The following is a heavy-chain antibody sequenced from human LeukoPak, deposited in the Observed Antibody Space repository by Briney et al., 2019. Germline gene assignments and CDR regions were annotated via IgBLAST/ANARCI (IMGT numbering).Heavy chain of an antibody. CDR1: GGSVSSGSYY. Sequence: PSETLSLTCTVSGGSVSSGSYYWSWIRQPPGKGLEWIGYIYYSGSTNCNPSLKSRVTISVDTSKNQFSLKLSSVTAADTAVYYCARDSQLWSFDYWGQGTLVTVSS. J-gene: IGHJ4*02. CDR2: IYYSGST. D-gene: IGHD5-18*01. V-gene: IGHV4-61*01. CDR3: ARDSQLWSFDY.